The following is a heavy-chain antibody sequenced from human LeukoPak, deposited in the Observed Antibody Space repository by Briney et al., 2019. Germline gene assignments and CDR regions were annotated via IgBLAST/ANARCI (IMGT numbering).Heavy chain of an antibody. J-gene: IGHJ4*02. CDR2: IIPIFGTA. CDR1: GGTFSSYA. CDR3: ARAYYYDSSGWSFDY. Sequence: SVKVSCKASGGTFSSYAISWVRQAAGQGLEWMGRIIPIFGTANYAQKFQGRVTITTDESTSTAYMELSSLRSEDTAVYYCARAYYYDSSGWSFDYWGQGTLFTVSS. D-gene: IGHD3-22*01. V-gene: IGHV1-69*05.